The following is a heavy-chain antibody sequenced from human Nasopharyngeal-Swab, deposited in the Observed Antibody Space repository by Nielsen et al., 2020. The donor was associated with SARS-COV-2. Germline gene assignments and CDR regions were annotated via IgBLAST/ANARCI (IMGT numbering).Heavy chain of an antibody. CDR3: ARGGHLYDSSGYFHAFDI. CDR2: ISAYNGNT. V-gene: IGHV1-18*01. J-gene: IGHJ3*02. CDR1: GYTFTSYG. Sequence: ASVKVSCKASGYTFTSYGISWVRQAPGQGLEWMGWISAYNGNTNYAQKLQGRVTMTTDTSTSTAYMELRSLRSDDTAVYYCARGGHLYDSSGYFHAFDIWGHGTIFTVSS. D-gene: IGHD3-22*01.